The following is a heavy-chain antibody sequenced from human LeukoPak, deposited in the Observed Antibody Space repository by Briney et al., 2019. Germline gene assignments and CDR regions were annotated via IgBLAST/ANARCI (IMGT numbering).Heavy chain of an antibody. D-gene: IGHD2-15*01. J-gene: IGHJ4*02. CDR2: INSDGSST. V-gene: IGHV3-74*01. CDR3: ARDYCSGGCCSQGY. Sequence: GGSLRLSCAASGFTFSSYWMHWVRQAPGKGLVWVSRINSDGSSTSYADSVKGRFTISRDNAKNTLYLQMNSLRAEDTAVYYCARDYCSGGCCSQGYWGQGTLVTDSS. CDR1: GFTFSSYW.